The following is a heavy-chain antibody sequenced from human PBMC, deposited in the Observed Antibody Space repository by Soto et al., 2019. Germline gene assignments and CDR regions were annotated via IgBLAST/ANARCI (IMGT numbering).Heavy chain of an antibody. CDR2: ISYDGSNK. D-gene: IGHD2-15*01. J-gene: IGHJ6*02. Sequence: QVQLVESGGGVVQPGRSLRLSCAASGFTFSSYAMHWVRQAPGKGLEWVAVISYDGSNKYYADSVKGRFTISRDNSKNTLYLQMNSLRAEDTAVYYCARVALPLHYYYYGMDVGGQGTTVTVSS. CDR3: ARVALPLHYYYYGMDV. V-gene: IGHV3-30-3*01. CDR1: GFTFSSYA.